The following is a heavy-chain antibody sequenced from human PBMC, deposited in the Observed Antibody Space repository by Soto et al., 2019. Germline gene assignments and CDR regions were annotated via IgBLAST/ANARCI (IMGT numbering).Heavy chain of an antibody. Sequence: RSLTCTVSGGSITTSSYYWGWIRQPPGKGLEWIGSMYYSGTTYYNPSLKSRVTISVDTSKNHFYLELSSVTAADTAVYYCARHKRYSYGPPVGYWGQGTLVTVSS. J-gene: IGHJ4*02. CDR2: MYYSGTT. D-gene: IGHD5-18*01. CDR3: ARHKRYSYGPPVGY. CDR1: GGSITTSSYY. V-gene: IGHV4-39*01.